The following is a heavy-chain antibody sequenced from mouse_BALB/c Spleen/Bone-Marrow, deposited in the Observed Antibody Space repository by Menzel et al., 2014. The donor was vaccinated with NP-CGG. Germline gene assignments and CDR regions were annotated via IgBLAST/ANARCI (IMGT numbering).Heavy chain of an antibody. V-gene: IGHV1S34*01. Sequence: VVKTGASVKISCKASGYSFTGYYMHWIKQSHGKSLEWIGDISCYNGGSGYNQKFKGKATFTVDTSSTIAYMQFNSLASEDSAVYYCARRRDGTNYFDYWGQGTTLTVSS. CDR3: ARRRDGTNYFDY. CDR1: GYSFTGYY. CDR2: ISCYNGGS. D-gene: IGHD2-1*01. J-gene: IGHJ2*01.